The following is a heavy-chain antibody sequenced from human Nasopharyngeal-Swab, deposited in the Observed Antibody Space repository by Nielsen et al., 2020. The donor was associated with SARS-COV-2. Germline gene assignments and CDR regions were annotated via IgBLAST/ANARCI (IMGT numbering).Heavy chain of an antibody. CDR3: ARLSNYDFWSGYYAYMDV. J-gene: IGHJ6*03. CDR2: MNPNSGNT. V-gene: IGHV1-8*01. D-gene: IGHD3-3*01. Sequence: KGCRGSFFCYVIQWVRQATGQGLEWMGWMNPNSGNTGYAQKFQGRVTMTRNTSISTAYMELSSLRSEDTAVYYCARLSNYDFWSGYYAYMDVWGKGTTVTVSS. CDR1: RGSFFCYV.